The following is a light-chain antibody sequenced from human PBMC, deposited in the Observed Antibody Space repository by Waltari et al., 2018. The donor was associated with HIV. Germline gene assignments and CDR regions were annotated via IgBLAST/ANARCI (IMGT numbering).Light chain of an antibody. CDR2: GAS. Sequence: EIVMTQSPATLSVSPGESAILSCRASQSVTTNLAWYQQKPGQAPRLLLYGASTRATGITARFRGSGSGTGFTLTINSLQSADFAIYYCQQYNNWPPEDTFGQGTKLEIK. J-gene: IGKJ2*01. CDR1: QSVTTN. V-gene: IGKV3-15*01. CDR3: QQYNNWPPEDT.